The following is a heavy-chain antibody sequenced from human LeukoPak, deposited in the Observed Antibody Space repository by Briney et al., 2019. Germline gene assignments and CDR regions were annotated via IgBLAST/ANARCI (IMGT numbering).Heavy chain of an antibody. J-gene: IGHJ5*02. D-gene: IGHD3-10*01. CDR2: ISYDGSNK. CDR1: GFTFSSYG. V-gene: IGHV3-30*03. CDR3: ARPQPEHYYGSGSFPSGFDP. Sequence: GRSLRLSCAASGFTFSSYGMHWVRQAPGKGLEWVAVISYDGSNKYYADSVKGRFTISRDNSKNTLYLQMNSLRAEDTAVYYCARPQPEHYYGSGSFPSGFDPWGQGTLVTVSS.